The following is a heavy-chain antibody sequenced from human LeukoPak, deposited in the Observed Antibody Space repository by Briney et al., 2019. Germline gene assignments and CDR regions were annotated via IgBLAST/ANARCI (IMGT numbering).Heavy chain of an antibody. Sequence: PSETLSLTCSVSGGSISGYYWTWIRQPAGKGLEWIGRVYTSGSTHYNPSLKTRLTMSVDTSKNQFSLKLSSVIAADTAVCYCARLITGTTTAFDIWGQGTMVTVSS. CDR2: VYTSGST. CDR1: GGSISGYY. V-gene: IGHV4-4*07. J-gene: IGHJ3*02. CDR3: ARLITGTTTAFDI. D-gene: IGHD1-7*01.